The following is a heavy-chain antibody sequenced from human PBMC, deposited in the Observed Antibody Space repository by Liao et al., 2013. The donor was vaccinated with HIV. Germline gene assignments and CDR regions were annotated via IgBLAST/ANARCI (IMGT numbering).Heavy chain of an antibody. V-gene: IGHV4-61*02. Sequence: QVQLQESGPGLVKPSQTLSLTCTVSGGSINSGLYYWTWIRQPAGKGLEWIGRIYSSGSTNYNPSLKSRVTMSVDTSKNQFSLELSSVTAADTAVYYCARDNGPWLAFDDWGQGTLVTVSS. CDR1: GGSINSGLYY. D-gene: IGHD6-19*01. CDR2: IYSSGST. CDR3: ARDNGPWLAFDD. J-gene: IGHJ4*02.